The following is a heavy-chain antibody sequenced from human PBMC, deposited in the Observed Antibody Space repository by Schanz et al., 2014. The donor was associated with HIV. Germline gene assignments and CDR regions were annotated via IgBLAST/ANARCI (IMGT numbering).Heavy chain of an antibody. Sequence: EVQLVESGGGLVQRGRSLRLSCAASGFTFANYAMHWVRQAPGKGLEWVSGISWSSGTIVYADSVKGRFTISRDNAKNSLYLQMNSLRAEDTALYYCAKDLDSSGYYLGWYLHLWGRGTQVTVSS. CDR1: GFTFANYA. CDR3: AKDLDSSGYYLGWYLHL. J-gene: IGHJ2*01. D-gene: IGHD3-22*01. V-gene: IGHV3-9*01. CDR2: ISWSSGTI.